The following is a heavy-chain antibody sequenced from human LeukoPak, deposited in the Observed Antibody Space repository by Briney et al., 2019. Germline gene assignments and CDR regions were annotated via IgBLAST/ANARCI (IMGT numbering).Heavy chain of an antibody. J-gene: IGHJ6*03. D-gene: IGHD6-19*01. CDR3: ARGRYSSGWYPMPYYYYMDV. Sequence: PSETLSLTCTVSGGSISSYYWSWIRQPPGKGLEWIGYIYYSGSTNYNPSLKSRVTISVDTSKNQFSLKLSSVTAADTAVYYCARGRYSSGWYPMPYYYYMDVWGKGTTVTVSS. V-gene: IGHV4-59*01. CDR1: GGSISSYY. CDR2: IYYSGST.